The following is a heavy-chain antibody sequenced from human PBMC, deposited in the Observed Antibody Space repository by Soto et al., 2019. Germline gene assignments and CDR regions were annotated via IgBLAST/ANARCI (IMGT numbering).Heavy chain of an antibody. V-gene: IGHV4-4*07. CDR3: ARERPQVTTSRGWFDP. CDR2: IYTSGST. CDR1: GGSISSYY. J-gene: IGHJ5*02. D-gene: IGHD4-17*01. Sequence: SETLSLTCTVSGGSISSYYWSWIRQPAGKGLEWIGRIYTSGSTNYNPSLKSRVTMSVDTSKNQFSLKLSSVTAADTAVYYCARERPQVTTSRGWFDPWGQGTLVAVSS.